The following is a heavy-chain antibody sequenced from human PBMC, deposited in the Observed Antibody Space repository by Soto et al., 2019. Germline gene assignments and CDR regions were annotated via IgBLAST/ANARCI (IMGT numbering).Heavy chain of an antibody. V-gene: IGHV4-30-4*01. J-gene: IGHJ6*02. CDR3: ARATVVTIGGMDV. CDR1: GGSISSADYY. Sequence: PSETLSLTCTVAGGSISSADYYWSWVRQPPGKGLEWIGYIYYSGSTFFNPSLKSRVTISKDTSRNQFSLRLNSVTAADTAVYYCARATVVTIGGMDVWGQGTTVTAP. D-gene: IGHD5-12*01. CDR2: IYYSGST.